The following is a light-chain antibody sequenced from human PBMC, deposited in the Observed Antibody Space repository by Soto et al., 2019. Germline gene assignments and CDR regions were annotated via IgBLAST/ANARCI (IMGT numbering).Light chain of an antibody. V-gene: IGKV3D-15*01. CDR2: GAT. CDR3: QQSNNWPLT. CDR1: QTVREN. Sequence: VMTQSPATLSLSPGERATLSCRASQTVRENLGWYQQKPGQPPRLLIYGATTRATGIPARFSGSESGTEGTITISSLKSEDGSVYDCQQSNNWPLTFGGGTKVDIK. J-gene: IGKJ4*01.